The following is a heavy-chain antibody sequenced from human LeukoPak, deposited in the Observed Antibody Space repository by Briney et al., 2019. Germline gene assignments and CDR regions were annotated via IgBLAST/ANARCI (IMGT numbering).Heavy chain of an antibody. CDR1: GYSFTSYW. J-gene: IGHJ3*02. Sequence: GESLKISCKGSGYSFTSYWIGWGRQIPGKGLEWMGIIYPGDSDTRYSPSFQGQVTISADKSISTAYLQWSSLKASDTAMYYCAGYYDSSGYYPTGAFDIWGQGTMVTVSS. D-gene: IGHD3-22*01. V-gene: IGHV5-51*01. CDR3: AGYYDSSGYYPTGAFDI. CDR2: IYPGDSDT.